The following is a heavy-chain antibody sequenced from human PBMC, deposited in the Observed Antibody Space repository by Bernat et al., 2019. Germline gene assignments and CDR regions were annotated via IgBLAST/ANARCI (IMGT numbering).Heavy chain of an antibody. J-gene: IGHJ4*02. V-gene: IGHV3-7*04. CDR1: GFTFGSSW. D-gene: IGHD1-7*01. Sequence: EVQLVESGGGLVQPGGSLRLSCAASGFTFGSSWMTWVRQAPGKGLEWVANIKQDGSEKYYVDPVKGRFTISRDNAKNSLYLQMNSLRAEDTAVYYCARDVGTTSYFDSWGQGTLVTVSS. CDR3: ARDVGTTSYFDS. CDR2: IKQDGSEK.